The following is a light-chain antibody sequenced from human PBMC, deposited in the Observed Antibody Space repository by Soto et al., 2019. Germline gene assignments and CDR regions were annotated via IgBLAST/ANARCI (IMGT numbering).Light chain of an antibody. J-gene: IGLJ1*01. Sequence: QCVLTRPASASGSAGEGVTISCTGTSSDVGGYNYVSWYQQHPGKAPKLMIYEVSKRPSGVPDRFSGSKSGNTASLTVSGLQAEDEADYYCSSYAGSNNLGVLGTGTKVTVL. CDR3: SSYAGSNNLGV. CDR1: SSDVGGYNY. V-gene: IGLV2-8*01. CDR2: EVS.